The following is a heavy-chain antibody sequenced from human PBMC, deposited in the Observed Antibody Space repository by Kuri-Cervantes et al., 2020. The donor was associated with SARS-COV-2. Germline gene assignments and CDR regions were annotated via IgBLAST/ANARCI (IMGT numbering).Heavy chain of an antibody. CDR3: ARVLLWFGESRYYYGMDV. J-gene: IGHJ6*01. CDR1: GYTFTSYD. CDR2: MNPNSGNT. Sequence: ASVKDSCRASGYTFTSYDINWVRQATGQGLEWMGWMNPNSGNTGYAQKFQGRVTMTRNTSISTAYMELSSLRSEDTAVYYCARVLLWFGESRYYYGMDVWGQGTTVTVDS. D-gene: IGHD3-10*01. V-gene: IGHV1-8*01.